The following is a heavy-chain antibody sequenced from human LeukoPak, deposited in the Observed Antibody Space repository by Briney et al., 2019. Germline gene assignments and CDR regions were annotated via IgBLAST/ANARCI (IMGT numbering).Heavy chain of an antibody. CDR1: GFTFSSYA. Sequence: GGSLRLSCAASGFTFSSYAMSWVRQAPGKGLEWVSVISGSDGSTNYADSVKGRFTISRENSKNTLYLQMNSLRAEDTAIYYCAKATGIAVAGTLGDYWGQGTLVTVSS. D-gene: IGHD6-19*01. CDR2: ISGSDGST. CDR3: AKATGIAVAGTLGDY. J-gene: IGHJ4*02. V-gene: IGHV3-23*01.